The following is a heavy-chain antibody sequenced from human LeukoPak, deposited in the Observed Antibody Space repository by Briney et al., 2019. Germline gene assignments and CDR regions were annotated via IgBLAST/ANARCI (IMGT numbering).Heavy chain of an antibody. CDR3: ARDTLYPHLRFLVFRRNYYYGMDV. CDR2: INHSGST. J-gene: IGHJ6*02. Sequence: PSETLSLTCTVSGGSVSSGSYYWSWIRQPPGKGLEWIGEINHSGSTNYNPSLKSRVTISVDTSKNQFSLKLSSVTAADTAVYYCARDTLYPHLRFLVFRRNYYYGMDVWGQGTTVTVSS. V-gene: IGHV4-39*07. D-gene: IGHD3-3*01. CDR1: GGSVSSGSYY.